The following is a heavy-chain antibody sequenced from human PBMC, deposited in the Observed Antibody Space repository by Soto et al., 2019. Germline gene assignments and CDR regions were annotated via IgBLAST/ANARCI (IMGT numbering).Heavy chain of an antibody. J-gene: IGHJ4*02. CDR2: ITSGGDT. CDR3: ARESEDLTSNFDY. CDR1: GFTFSGYA. Sequence: PGGSLRLSCATSGFTFSGYAMTWVRQAPGKGLNWVSAITSGGDTFFADSVKGRFTISRDNAKNSLYPEMNSLRAEDTAVYYCARESEDLTSNFDYWGQGTLVTVSS. V-gene: IGHV3-21*06.